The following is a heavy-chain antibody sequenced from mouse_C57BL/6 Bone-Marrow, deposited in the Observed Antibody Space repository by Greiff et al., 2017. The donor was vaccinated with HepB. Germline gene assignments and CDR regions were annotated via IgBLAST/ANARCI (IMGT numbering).Heavy chain of an antibody. CDR2: IDPETGGT. Sequence: QVQLQQSGAELVRPGASVTLSCKASGYTFTDYEMHWVKQTPVHGLEWIGAIDPETGGTAYNQKFKGKAILTADKSSSTAYMQLSSLTYEDSAVYYCARRATTVLDYWGQGTTLTVSS. CDR1: GYTFTDYE. V-gene: IGHV1-15*01. CDR3: ARRATTVLDY. D-gene: IGHD1-1*01. J-gene: IGHJ2*01.